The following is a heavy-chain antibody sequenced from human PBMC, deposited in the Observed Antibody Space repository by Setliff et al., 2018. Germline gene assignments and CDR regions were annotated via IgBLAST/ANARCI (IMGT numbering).Heavy chain of an antibody. CDR1: GFTFSSYW. D-gene: IGHD3-10*01. CDR2: ISYDATTR. V-gene: IGHV3-30*16. Sequence: GSLRLSCAASGFTFSSYWMSWVRQAPGTGLEWVAVISYDATTRDYVDSVKGRFTVSRDNSRNTVYLQMNSLRAEDTAVYYCARDFQLVLPYHVDCAMDVWGKGTTVTVSS. CDR3: ARDFQLVLPYHVDCAMDV. J-gene: IGHJ6*03.